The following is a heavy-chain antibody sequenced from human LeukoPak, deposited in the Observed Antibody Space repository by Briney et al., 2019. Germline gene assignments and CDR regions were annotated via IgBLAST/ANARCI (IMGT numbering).Heavy chain of an antibody. J-gene: IGHJ5*02. V-gene: IGHV3-11*01. Sequence: GGSLRLSCAASGFKFGDLYMSWIRQAPGKGLEWISYIGPTGSIISYADSVKGRLAIPRDNAKNSLYLQMTSLKAEDSAVYFCARGGNWFDPWGQGTLVTASS. CDR2: IGPTGSII. CDR1: GFKFGDLY. CDR3: ARGGNWFDP. D-gene: IGHD3-16*01.